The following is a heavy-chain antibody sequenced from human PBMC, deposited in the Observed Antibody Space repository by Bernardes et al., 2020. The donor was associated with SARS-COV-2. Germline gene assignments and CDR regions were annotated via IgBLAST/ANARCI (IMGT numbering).Heavy chain of an antibody. V-gene: IGHV5-51*01. D-gene: IGHD2-15*01. CDR3: AAVSLHCNTSGCPPYFDY. CDR2: IYPGDSDT. CDR1: GYKFSSKW. J-gene: IGHJ4*02. Sequence: GESLKISCKTSGYKFSSKWIGWVRQMPGKGLEYMGLIYPGDSDTRYSPSFQGQVTISADPSISTAYLQWSSLKASDTAIYYCAAVSLHCNTSGCPPYFDYWGQGTLVSVSS.